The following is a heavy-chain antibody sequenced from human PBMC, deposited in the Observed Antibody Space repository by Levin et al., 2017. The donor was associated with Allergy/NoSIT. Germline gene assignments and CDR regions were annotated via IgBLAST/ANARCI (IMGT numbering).Heavy chain of an antibody. CDR3: AREYYYDSSGYYGMDV. CDR2: IYYSGST. V-gene: IGHV4-59*01. J-gene: IGHJ6*02. D-gene: IGHD3-22*01. Sequence: PSETLSLTCTVSGGSISSYYWSWIRQPPGKGLEWIGYIYYSGSTNFNPSLKSRVTISVDTSKNQFSLKLSSVTAADTAVYYCAREYYYDSSGYYGMDVWGQGTTVTVSS. CDR1: GGSISSYY.